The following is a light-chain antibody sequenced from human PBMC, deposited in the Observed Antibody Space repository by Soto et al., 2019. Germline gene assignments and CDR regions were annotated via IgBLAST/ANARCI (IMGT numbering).Light chain of an antibody. V-gene: IGKV3-11*01. CDR3: QQRSNWPPEIT. Sequence: ILLTQSPGPLSLSPGERATLSCRASQSVSSNYLVWYQQKPGQAPRLLIYDASNRATGIPARFSGSGSGTDFTLTISSLEPEDFAVYYCQQRSNWPPEITFGQGTRLEIK. CDR2: DAS. CDR1: QSVSSNY. J-gene: IGKJ5*01.